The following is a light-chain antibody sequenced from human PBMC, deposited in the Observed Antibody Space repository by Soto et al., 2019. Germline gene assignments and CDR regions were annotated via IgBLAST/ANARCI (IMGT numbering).Light chain of an antibody. V-gene: IGLV2-14*01. J-gene: IGLJ1*01. Sequence: QSALTQPASVSGSPGQSITISCTGTSSDVGGYNYVSWYQQHPGKAPKVMIYEVSNRPSGVSNRFSGSKSGNTASLTISGLQAEDEADYYCCSSTNSNTLVFGTGTKLTVL. CDR2: EVS. CDR1: SSDVGGYNY. CDR3: CSSTNSNTLV.